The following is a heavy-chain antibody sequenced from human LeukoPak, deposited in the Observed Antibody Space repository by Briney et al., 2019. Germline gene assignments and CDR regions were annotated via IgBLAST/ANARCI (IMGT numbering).Heavy chain of an antibody. CDR3: ARARYYDYVWGRYPDY. D-gene: IGHD3-16*01. CDR2: IYYSGST. V-gene: IGHV4-39*07. J-gene: IGHJ4*02. CDR1: GGSVSSISYY. Sequence: KPSETLSLTCTVSGGSVSSISYYWGWIRHPPGNGLEWIGSIYYSGSTYYNPSIKSPVTISVDTSKDEFSLKLSSVTAADTAVYYCARARYYDYVWGRYPDYWGKGTLVTVSS.